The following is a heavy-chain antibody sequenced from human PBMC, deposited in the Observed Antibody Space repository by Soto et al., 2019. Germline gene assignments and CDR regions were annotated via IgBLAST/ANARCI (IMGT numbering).Heavy chain of an antibody. CDR1: GGSISSGDYY. CDR2: IYYSRST. Sequence: QVQLQESGPGLVKPSQTLSLTCTVSGGSISSGDYYWSWIRQPPGKGLEWIGYIYYSRSTYYNPSLQSRVTISVDTSKTQFSLKLRSVPAADTAVYYCARAVVPAATYYYYYGRDVWGQGTTVTVSS. CDR3: ARAVVPAATYYYYYGRDV. J-gene: IGHJ6*02. V-gene: IGHV4-30-4*01. D-gene: IGHD2-2*01.